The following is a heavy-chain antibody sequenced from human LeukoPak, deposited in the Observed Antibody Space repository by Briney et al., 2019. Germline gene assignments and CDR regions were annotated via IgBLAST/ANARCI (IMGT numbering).Heavy chain of an antibody. J-gene: IGHJ3*02. CDR3: ASPSKLVISRGGFDI. CDR1: GASFSDTTYY. D-gene: IGHD3-22*01. CDR2: IYFSET. V-gene: IGHV4-39*01. Sequence: NSSGTLSLTCTVSGASFSDTTYYWAWIRQPPGKGLEWIGSIYFSETKYNPSLKSRITISGDTSKNQFSLKLSSVTAADTAVYYCASPSKLVISRGGFDIWGQGTMVTVSA.